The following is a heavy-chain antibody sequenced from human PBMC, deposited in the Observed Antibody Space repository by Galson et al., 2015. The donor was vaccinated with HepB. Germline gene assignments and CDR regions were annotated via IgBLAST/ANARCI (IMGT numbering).Heavy chain of an antibody. CDR2: ISAXNGNT. J-gene: IGHJ4*02. D-gene: IGHD3-3*01. V-gene: IGHV1-18*04. CDR3: ARARLRFLEWLLWGDY. Sequence: SVKVSCKASGYTXXSYGISXXRQAPGQGLEWMGWISAXNGNTNYXQKLQGXVTMTTDTSTSTAYMEXGSLRSDDTAVYYCARARLRFLEWLLWGDYWGQGTLVTVSS. CDR1: GYTXXSYG.